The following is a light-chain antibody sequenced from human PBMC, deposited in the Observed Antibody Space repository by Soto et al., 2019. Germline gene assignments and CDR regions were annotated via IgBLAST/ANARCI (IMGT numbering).Light chain of an antibody. J-gene: IGLJ2*01. CDR1: SSNIGNNY. Sequence: QSVLTQPPSVSAAPGQKVTISCSGSSSNIGNNYVSWYQQLPGTAPKLLIYDNNKRPSGIPDRFSGSKSGTSATLGITALQTGDEADYYCGTWDSSLSGYVVFGGGTKVTVL. V-gene: IGLV1-51*01. CDR3: GTWDSSLSGYVV. CDR2: DNN.